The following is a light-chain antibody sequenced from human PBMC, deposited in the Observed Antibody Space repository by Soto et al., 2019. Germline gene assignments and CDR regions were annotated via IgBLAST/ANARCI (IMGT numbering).Light chain of an antibody. J-gene: IGLJ2*01. CDR1: SSDVGGYNY. CDR3: SSYAGSNNLVV. Sequence: QSVLTQPPSASGSPGQSVTLSCTGTSSDVGGYNYVSWYQQHPGKAPKLMIYEVSKRPSGVPDRFSGSKSGNTASLTVSGLQAEDEADYYCSSYAGSNNLVVFGGGTKVTVL. V-gene: IGLV2-8*01. CDR2: EVS.